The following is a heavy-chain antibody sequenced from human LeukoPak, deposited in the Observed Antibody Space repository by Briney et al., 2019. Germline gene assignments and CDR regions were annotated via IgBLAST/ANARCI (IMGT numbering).Heavy chain of an antibody. V-gene: IGHV3-21*01. CDR1: GFTFSSYS. CDR2: ISSSSSYI. D-gene: IGHD5-18*01. CDR3: ARDRRLQLWSPAGFDY. Sequence: GGALRLSCAASGFTFSSYSMNWVRQAPGKGLEWVSSISSSSSYIYYADSVKGRFTISRDNAKNSLYLQMNSLRADDTAVYYCARDRRLQLWSPAGFDYWGQGTLVTASS. J-gene: IGHJ4*02.